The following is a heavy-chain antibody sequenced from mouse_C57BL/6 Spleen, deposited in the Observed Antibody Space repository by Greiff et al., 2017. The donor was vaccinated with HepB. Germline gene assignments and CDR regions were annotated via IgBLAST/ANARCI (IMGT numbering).Heavy chain of an antibody. CDR1: GYTFTSYG. CDR2: IYPRSGNT. Sequence: QVQLKESGAELARPGASVKLSCKASGYTFTSYGISWVKQRTGQGLEWIGEIYPRSGNTYYNEKFKGKATLTADKSSSTAYMELRSLTSEDSAVYFCARWGAQATVDYGGQGTTLTVSS. J-gene: IGHJ2*01. D-gene: IGHD3-2*02. V-gene: IGHV1-81*01. CDR3: ARWGAQATVDY.